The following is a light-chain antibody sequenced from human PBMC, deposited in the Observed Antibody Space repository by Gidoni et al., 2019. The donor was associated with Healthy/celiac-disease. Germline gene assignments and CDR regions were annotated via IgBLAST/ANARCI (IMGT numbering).Light chain of an antibody. V-gene: IGKV3-11*01. J-gene: IGKJ4*01. CDR2: DAS. Sequence: EIVLTQSPATLSLSPGERATLSCRASQSVSSFLAWYQQKPCQAPRLLIYDASNRATGIPARFSGSGSGTDFTLTISSLEPEDSAVYYCQHLSIWPPGLTFGGGTKVEIK. CDR3: QHLSIWPPGLT. CDR1: QSVSSF.